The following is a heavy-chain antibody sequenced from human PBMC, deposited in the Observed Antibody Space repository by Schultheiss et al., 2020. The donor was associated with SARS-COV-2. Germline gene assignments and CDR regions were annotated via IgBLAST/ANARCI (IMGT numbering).Heavy chain of an antibody. CDR3: ARLPRGGFWSGYAYFDY. Sequence: GGSLRLSCAASGFTFSSYGMHWVRQAPGKGLEWVAVISYDGSNKYYADSVKGRFTNSRDNAKNSLYLQMNSLRDEDTAVYYCARLPRGGFWSGYAYFDYWGQGTLVTVSS. CDR1: GFTFSSYG. CDR2: ISYDGSNK. J-gene: IGHJ4*02. V-gene: IGHV3-30*03. D-gene: IGHD3-3*01.